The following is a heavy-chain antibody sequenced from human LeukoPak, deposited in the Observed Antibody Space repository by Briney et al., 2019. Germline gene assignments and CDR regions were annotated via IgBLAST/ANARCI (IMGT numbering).Heavy chain of an antibody. D-gene: IGHD3-10*01. Sequence: PGGSLRLSCAASGFTFSSSGMSWVRQAPGKGLECVSAISYTGGDTFYADSVKGRFTISRDNSENTLYLQLHSLTVDDTAVYYCGYGSGSFFPRYYFDYWGQGALVIVSS. CDR3: GYGSGSFFPRYYFDY. CDR2: ISYTGGDT. V-gene: IGHV3-23*01. CDR1: GFTFSSSG. J-gene: IGHJ4*02.